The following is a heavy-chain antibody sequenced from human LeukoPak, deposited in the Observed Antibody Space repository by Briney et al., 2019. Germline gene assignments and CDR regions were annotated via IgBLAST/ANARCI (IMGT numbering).Heavy chain of an antibody. D-gene: IGHD5-18*01. CDR1: GFTFSRFW. V-gene: IGHV3-7*03. Sequence: GGSLRLSCAVSGFTFSRFWMSWVRQAPGKGLEWVANIKQDGSQKSYVDSVKGRFTISRDNSKNTLYLQMNSLRAEDTAVYYCAKVYHTAMVHNTPIDYRGQGTLVTVSS. CDR3: AKVYHTAMVHNTPIDY. CDR2: IKQDGSQK. J-gene: IGHJ4*02.